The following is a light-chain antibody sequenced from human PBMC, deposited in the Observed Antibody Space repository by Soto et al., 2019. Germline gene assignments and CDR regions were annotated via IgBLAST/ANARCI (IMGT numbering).Light chain of an antibody. Sequence: EIVLTQSPGTLSLSPGERATLSCRASQSVTSYLAWYQQKPGQAPRLLIYDASNRATGIPARFSGSGSGTDFTLTISSLEPGDFALYYCQQRSNWPLTFGGGTKVDI. J-gene: IGKJ4*01. CDR1: QSVTSY. CDR3: QQRSNWPLT. CDR2: DAS. V-gene: IGKV3-11*01.